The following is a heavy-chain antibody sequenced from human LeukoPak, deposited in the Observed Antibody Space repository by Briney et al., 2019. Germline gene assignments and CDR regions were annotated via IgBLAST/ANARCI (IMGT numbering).Heavy chain of an antibody. CDR2: IYYSGST. J-gene: IGHJ4*02. CDR3: ARLPDYGDPKYYFDY. D-gene: IGHD4-17*01. CDR1: GGSISGYY. Sequence: SETLSLTCTVSGGSISGYYWSWIRQPPGRGLEWIGYIYYSGSTNYNPSPKSRVTISVDTSKNQFSLKLSSVTAADTAVYYCARLPDYGDPKYYFDYWGQGTLVTVSS. V-gene: IGHV4-59*08.